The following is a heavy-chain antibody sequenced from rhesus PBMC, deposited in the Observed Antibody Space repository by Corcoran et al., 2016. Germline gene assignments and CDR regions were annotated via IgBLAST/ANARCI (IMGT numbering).Heavy chain of an antibody. D-gene: IGHD6S26*01. CDR2: INNGGGST. Sequence: EVQLVESGGGLVQPGGSLRLSCAASGFTFNNYGMNWVRQALGKGLEWVSYINNGGGSTYYADSVKGRFTISRDNSKNTLSLQMNSLRAEDTAVYYCAKDWDYSSGWSDWGQGVLVTVSS. CDR3: AKDWDYSSGWSD. J-gene: IGHJ4*01. CDR1: GFTFNNYG. V-gene: IGHV3S5*01.